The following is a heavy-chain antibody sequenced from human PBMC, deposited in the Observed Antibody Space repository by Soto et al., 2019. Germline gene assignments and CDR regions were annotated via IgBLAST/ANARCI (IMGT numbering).Heavy chain of an antibody. CDR1: GGSISSSSYY. CDR3: ARLSLDRDIVATFTIDY. D-gene: IGHD5-12*01. V-gene: IGHV4-39*01. J-gene: IGHJ4*02. Sequence: QLQLQESGPGLVKPSETLSLTCTVSGGSISSSSYYWGWIRQPPGKGLEWIGSIYYSGSTYYNPSLKLRVTVCEDTSTNQFSLKLSSMTAAGTAVYYGARLSLDRDIVATFTIDYWGLGTLVTVSS. CDR2: IYYSGST.